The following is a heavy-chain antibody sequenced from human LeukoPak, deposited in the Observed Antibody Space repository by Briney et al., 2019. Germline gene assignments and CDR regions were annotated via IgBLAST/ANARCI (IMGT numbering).Heavy chain of an antibody. CDR3: ARQVGEIWSTFTGRPDY. V-gene: IGHV4-39*01. CDR1: AGFISSSSYY. Sequence: SETLSLICSVAAGFISSSSYYWGLIRQPPGEGLEGIGSIYYSGSTYSNPSLKSRVTISVDTSKNQFSLKLSSVTAADTAVYYCARQVGEIWSTFTGRPDYWGQGTLVTVSS. D-gene: IGHD2/OR15-2a*01. CDR2: IYYSGST. J-gene: IGHJ4*02.